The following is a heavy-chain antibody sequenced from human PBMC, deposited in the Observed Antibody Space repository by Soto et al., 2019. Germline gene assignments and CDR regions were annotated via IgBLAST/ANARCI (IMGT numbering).Heavy chain of an antibody. V-gene: IGHV1-46*01. CDR2: INPSGGST. D-gene: IGHD3-22*01. CDR3: ARELGINMIVVVRLRGARMDV. Sequence: ASVKVSCKASGYTFTSYYMHWVRQAPGQGLEWMGIINPSGGSTSYAQKFQGRVTMTRDTSTSTVYMELSSLRSEDTAVYYCARELGINMIVVVRLRGARMDVWGQGTTVTVSS. J-gene: IGHJ6*02. CDR1: GYTFTSYY.